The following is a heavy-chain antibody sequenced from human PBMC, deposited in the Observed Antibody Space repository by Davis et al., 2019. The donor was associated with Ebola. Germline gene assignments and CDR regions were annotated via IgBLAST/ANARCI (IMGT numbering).Heavy chain of an antibody. Sequence: PGGSLRLSCAASGFSFNEAWTWMNWVRQAPGRGLEWVGRIRSKTNGGIIDYAAFAEGRFIISRDDSKNTLFLQINSLRTEDTAVYYCSTDPARGYWGQGTLVNVSS. V-gene: IGHV3-15*07. CDR2: IRSKTNGGII. CDR3: STDPARGY. CDR1: GFSFNEAW. J-gene: IGHJ4*02.